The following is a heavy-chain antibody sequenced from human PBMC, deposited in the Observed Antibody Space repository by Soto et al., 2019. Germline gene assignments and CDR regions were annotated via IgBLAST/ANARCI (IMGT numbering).Heavy chain of an antibody. CDR3: AREAPYYDFWSGAPFDP. V-gene: IGHV3-30-3*01. D-gene: IGHD3-3*01. Sequence: GSLRLSCEASGLTLRSNAMNWVSQAPGKGLEWVAVISYDGSDKYYADSVKGRFTISRDNSKNTLYLQMNSLRAEDTAVYYCAREAPYYDFWSGAPFDPWGQGTLFTVSS. CDR1: GLTLRSNA. J-gene: IGHJ5*02. CDR2: ISYDGSDK.